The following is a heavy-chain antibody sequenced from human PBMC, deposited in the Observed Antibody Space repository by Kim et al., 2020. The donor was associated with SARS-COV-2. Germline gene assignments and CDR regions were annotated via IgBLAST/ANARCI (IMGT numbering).Heavy chain of an antibody. J-gene: IGHJ3*02. Sequence: SVKVSCKASGGTFSSYAISWVRQAPGQGLEWMGGIIPIFGTANYAQKFQGRVTITADKSTSTAYMELSSLRSEDTAVYYCASVRGVTNRGAFDIWGQGTMVTVSS. CDR2: IIPIFGTA. CDR1: GGTFSSYA. D-gene: IGHD3-10*01. CDR3: ASVRGVTNRGAFDI. V-gene: IGHV1-69*06.